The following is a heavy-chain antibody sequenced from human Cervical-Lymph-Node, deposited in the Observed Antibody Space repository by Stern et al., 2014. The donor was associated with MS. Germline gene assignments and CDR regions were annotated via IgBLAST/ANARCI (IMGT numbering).Heavy chain of an antibody. V-gene: IGHV4-31*11. CDR3: ARVAYCGGDCSAFDS. J-gene: IGHJ4*02. D-gene: IGHD2-21*02. Sequence: QLQLQESGPGLVKPSQTLSLICAVSGGSMASSTGGYFLSWIRQPPGKGLEWIGFIYYSGSTYYNPSLKRRTTISVDTSKNQVSLRLTSMTAADTAVYYCARVAYCGGDCSAFDSWGQGTLVTVSS. CDR2: IYYSGST. CDR1: GGSMASSTGGYF.